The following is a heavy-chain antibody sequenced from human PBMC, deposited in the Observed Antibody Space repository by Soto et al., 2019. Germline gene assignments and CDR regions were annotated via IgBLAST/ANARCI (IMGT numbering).Heavy chain of an antibody. V-gene: IGHV1-69*13. CDR2: IIPIFGTA. CDR3: ARGLSGYSGYDDSHYYYMDV. J-gene: IGHJ6*03. D-gene: IGHD5-12*01. CDR1: GGTFSSYA. Sequence: SVKVSCKASGGTFSSYAISWVRQAPGQGLEWMGGIIPIFGTANYAQKFQGRVTITADESTSTAYMELSSLRSEDTAVYYCARGLSGYSGYDDSHYYYMDVWGKGTTVTVSS.